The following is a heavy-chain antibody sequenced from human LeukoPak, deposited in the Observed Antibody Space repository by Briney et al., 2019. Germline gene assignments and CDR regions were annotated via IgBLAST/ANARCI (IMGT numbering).Heavy chain of an antibody. J-gene: IGHJ4*02. CDR1: GFTVSRNY. CDR3: ATGGNSFFDH. Sequence: PGGSLRLSCAASGFTVSRNYMTWIRRAPGKGLEWVSVIYGGGTTLYANSVKGRFTIFRDSSKNTLSLQMNSLRVEDTAVYYCATGGNSFFDHWGQGTLVTVSS. D-gene: IGHD1-1*01. V-gene: IGHV3-66*02. CDR2: IYGGGTT.